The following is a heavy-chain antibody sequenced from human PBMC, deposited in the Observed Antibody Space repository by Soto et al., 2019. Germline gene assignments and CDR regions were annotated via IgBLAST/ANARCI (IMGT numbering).Heavy chain of an antibody. J-gene: IGHJ4*02. CDR3: AKSPTMTTKVVDY. V-gene: IGHV3-23*01. Sequence: EVQLLESGGDLVQPGGSLRLSCVASGFTFSSYTMTWVRQAPGKGLEWVSVIYSSGDSTYYADSVKGRFTISRDNSKNTLYLQMNSLRADDTAVYYFAKSPTMTTKVVDYWGQGTLVTVSS. CDR1: GFTFSSYT. D-gene: IGHD4-17*01. CDR2: IYSSGDST.